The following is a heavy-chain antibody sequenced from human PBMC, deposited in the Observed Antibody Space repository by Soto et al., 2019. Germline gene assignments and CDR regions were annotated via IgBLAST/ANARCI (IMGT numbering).Heavy chain of an antibody. D-gene: IGHD3-3*01. V-gene: IGHV3-23*01. CDR3: AKAQWVNEWLPFDY. J-gene: IGHJ4*02. CDR1: GSTFSSYP. CDR2: ISVSGGTT. Sequence: EVQLLESGGGLVQPGGSLRLSCAASGSTFSSYPMSWVRQAPGKGLEWVSAISVSGGTTHYAGSVKGRFTISRNNSKNTLILQMNNLRAEDTAVYYCAKAQWVNEWLPFDYWGQGTLVTVSS.